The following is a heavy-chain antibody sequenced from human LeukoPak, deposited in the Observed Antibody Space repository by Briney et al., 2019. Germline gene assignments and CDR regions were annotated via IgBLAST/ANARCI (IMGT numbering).Heavy chain of an antibody. V-gene: IGHV3-23*01. CDR2: ISGSGGST. Sequence: PGGSLRLSCAASGFTFSSYAMSWVRQAPGKGLEWVSAISGSGGSTYYADSVKGRFTISRDNSKNTLYLQMNSLRAEDTAVYYCEKASLYSGSYSGWGQGTLVTVSS. D-gene: IGHD1-26*01. CDR1: GFTFSSYA. CDR3: EKASLYSGSYSG. J-gene: IGHJ4*02.